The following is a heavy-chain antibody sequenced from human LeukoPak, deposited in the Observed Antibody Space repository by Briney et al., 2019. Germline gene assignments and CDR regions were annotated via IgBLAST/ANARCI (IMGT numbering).Heavy chain of an antibody. CDR1: GFTFSNYG. Sequence: GGSLRLSCAASGFTFSNYGMHWIRQAQGKGLDWVSIIWSGGSDKNYADSVKGRFTISRDNSKNTLYLQMNSLRAEDTAVYYCAKDRSGSLDYWGQGTLVTVSS. D-gene: IGHD1-26*01. J-gene: IGHJ4*02. V-gene: IGHV3-33*06. CDR3: AKDRSGSLDY. CDR2: IWSGGSDK.